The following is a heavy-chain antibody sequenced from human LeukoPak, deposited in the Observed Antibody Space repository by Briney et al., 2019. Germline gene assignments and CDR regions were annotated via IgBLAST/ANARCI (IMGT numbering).Heavy chain of an antibody. CDR3: ARGRWAAFDI. J-gene: IGHJ3*02. V-gene: IGHV4-34*01. CDR2: INHSGST. D-gene: IGHD4-23*01. CDR1: GVSFSGYY. Sequence: SETLSLTCAVYGVSFSGYYWSWIRQPPGKGLEWIGEINHSGSTNYNPSLKSRVTISVDTSKNQFSLKQSPVTAADTAVYYCARGRWAAFDIWGQGTMVTVSS.